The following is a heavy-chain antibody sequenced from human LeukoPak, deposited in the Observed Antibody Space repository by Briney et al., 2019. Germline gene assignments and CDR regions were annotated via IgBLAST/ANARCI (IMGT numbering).Heavy chain of an antibody. J-gene: IGHJ3*01. V-gene: IGHV3-30*18. CDR2: MSYDGSNK. CDR3: AKSLNVVVEPSALDV. CDR1: GFTFSSYA. D-gene: IGHD2-15*01. Sequence: PGRSLRLSCAASGFTFSSYAMHWVRQAPGKGLEWVAFMSYDGSNKYYADSAQGRFTISRDNSKYTLSLQMNSLGADDTAVYYCAKSLNVVVEPSALDVWGQGTMVTVSS.